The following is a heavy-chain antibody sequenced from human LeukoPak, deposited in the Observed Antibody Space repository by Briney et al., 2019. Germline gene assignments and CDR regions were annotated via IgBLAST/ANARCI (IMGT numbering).Heavy chain of an antibody. J-gene: IGHJ6*04. CDR3: ARVIDTIFHPGMDV. CDR1: GGSISSYY. CDR2: IYTSGST. D-gene: IGHD3-3*01. V-gene: IGHV4-4*07. Sequence: SETLSLTCTVSGGSISSYYWSWIRQPAGKGLEWIGRIYTSGSTNYNPSLKSRVTIPVDTSKNQFSLKLSSVTAADTAVYYCARVIDTIFHPGMDVWGKGTTVTVSS.